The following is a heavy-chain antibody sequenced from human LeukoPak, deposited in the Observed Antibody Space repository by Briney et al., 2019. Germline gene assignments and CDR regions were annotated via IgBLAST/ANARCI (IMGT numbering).Heavy chain of an antibody. CDR3: TTGVPTGREYFHF. V-gene: IGHV3-15*01. Sequence: GGSLRLSCAASGFTVSANYMTWVRQAPGKGLEWVGRSKSNSDGATTDYAAFVKGEFTISRDDSKNMLHLQMNSLKTEDTAVYYCTTGVPTGREYFHFWGQGTLVTVSS. D-gene: IGHD1-1*01. CDR1: GFTVSANY. CDR2: SKSNSDGATT. J-gene: IGHJ1*01.